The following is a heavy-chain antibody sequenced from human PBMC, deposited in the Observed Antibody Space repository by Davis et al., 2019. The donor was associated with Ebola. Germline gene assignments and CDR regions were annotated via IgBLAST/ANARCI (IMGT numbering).Heavy chain of an antibody. D-gene: IGHD6-6*01. V-gene: IGHV1-2*06. J-gene: IGHJ6*04. CDR2: INPNSGGT. Sequence: ASVKVSCKASGYTFTGYYMHWVRQAPGQGLEWMGRINPNSGGTNYAQKFQGRVTMTRNTSISTAYMELSSLRSEDTAVYYCARGWYSSSSVLYYYYGMDVWGKGTTVTVSS. CDR3: ARGWYSSSSVLYYYYGMDV. CDR1: GYTFTGYY.